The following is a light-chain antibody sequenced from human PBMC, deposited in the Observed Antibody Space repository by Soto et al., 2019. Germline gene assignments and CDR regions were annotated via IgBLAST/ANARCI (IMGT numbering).Light chain of an antibody. CDR1: QSVSSN. CDR3: QQYHNWPPYT. CDR2: GAS. J-gene: IGKJ2*01. Sequence: EIVMTQSPATLSVSPGERATLSCRASQSVSSNLAWYQQKPGQAPRLLIYGASTRATGIPGRFSGSGSGTEFTLIISSLQSEDFAVYYCQQYHNWPPYTFGQGTKLEIK. V-gene: IGKV3-15*01.